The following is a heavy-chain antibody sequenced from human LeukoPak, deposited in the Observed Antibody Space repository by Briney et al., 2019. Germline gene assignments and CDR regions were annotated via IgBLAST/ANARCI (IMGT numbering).Heavy chain of an antibody. J-gene: IGHJ4*02. D-gene: IGHD2-15*01. CDR1: GFTFTSSA. V-gene: IGHV1-58*02. CDR3: AAIGYCSGGSCYSGYYFDY. CDR2: IVVGSGNT. Sequence: GASVKVSCKASGFTFTSSAMQWVRQARGQRLEWIGWIVVGSGNTNYAQKFQERVTITRDMSTSTAYMELSSLRSEDTAVYYCAAIGYCSGGSCYSGYYFDYWGQGTLVTVSS.